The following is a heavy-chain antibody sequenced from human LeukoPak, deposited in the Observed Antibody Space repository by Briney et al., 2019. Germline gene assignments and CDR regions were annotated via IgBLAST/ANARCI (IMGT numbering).Heavy chain of an antibody. V-gene: IGHV1-69*05. J-gene: IGHJ5*02. CDR3: ARDVHGDYGSGWFDP. CDR2: IMPLFGTA. CDR1: GGTFNNSA. Sequence: SVKVSCKTSGGTFNNSAISWVRQAPGQGLQWLGGIMPLFGTAGYAQKFQGRVTITKDESTRTVYLALTSLTSDDTAVYYCARDVHGDYGSGWFDPWGQGTLVSVSS. D-gene: IGHD4-17*01.